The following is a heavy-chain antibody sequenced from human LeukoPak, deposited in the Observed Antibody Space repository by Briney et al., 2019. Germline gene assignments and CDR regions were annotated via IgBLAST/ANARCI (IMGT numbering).Heavy chain of an antibody. J-gene: IGHJ5*02. CDR3: AKGHCSSTSCYLSWFDP. D-gene: IGHD2-2*01. CDR2: ISGSGGST. V-gene: IGHV3-23*01. CDR1: GFTFSSYA. Sequence: PGASLRLSCAASGFTFSSYAMSWVRQAPGKGLEWVSAISGSGGSTYYADSVKGRFTISRDNSKNTLYLQMNSLRAEDTAVYYCAKGHCSSTSCYLSWFDPWGQGTLVTVSS.